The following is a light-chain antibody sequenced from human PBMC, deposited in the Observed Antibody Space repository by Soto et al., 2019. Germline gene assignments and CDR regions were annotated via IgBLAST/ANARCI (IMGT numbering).Light chain of an antibody. CDR2: EVS. J-gene: IGLJ2*01. CDR1: SSDVGGYNY. V-gene: IGLV2-14*01. CDR3: NSRTRSGSSV. Sequence: QSVLTQPASVSGSPGQSVTISCTGASSDVGGYNYVSWYQQHPGRAPKLMLYEVSKRPSGVSDRFSGSKSGNTASLTISGLQADAEAEYYCNSRTRSGSSVFGGGTKLTVL.